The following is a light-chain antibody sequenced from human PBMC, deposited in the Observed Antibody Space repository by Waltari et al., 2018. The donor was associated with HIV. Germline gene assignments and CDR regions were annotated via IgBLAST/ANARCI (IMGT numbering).Light chain of an antibody. Sequence: QSALTQAPSASGSPGQSVTISCTGTSSDVGGYNSVSWYQQHPGKAPTLMIYEVSKRPSGVPDRFSGSKSGNTASLTVSGLQAEDEADYYCSSYAGSNNFVFGAGTKVTVL. V-gene: IGLV2-8*01. CDR2: EVS. CDR3: SSYAGSNNFV. CDR1: SSDVGGYNS. J-gene: IGLJ1*01.